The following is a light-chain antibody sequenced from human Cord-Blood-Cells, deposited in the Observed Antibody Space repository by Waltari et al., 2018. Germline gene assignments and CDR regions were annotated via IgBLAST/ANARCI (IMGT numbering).Light chain of an antibody. CDR1: QRISSW. J-gene: IGKJ1*01. CDR2: KAS. CDR3: QQYNSYSRT. Sequence: DIQITQSPSTLSASVGDRVTLTFRASQRISSWLAWYQQKPGKAPKLLIYKASSLESGVPSRFSGSGSGTEFTLTISSLQPDDFATYYCQQYNSYSRTFGQGTKVEIK. V-gene: IGKV1-5*03.